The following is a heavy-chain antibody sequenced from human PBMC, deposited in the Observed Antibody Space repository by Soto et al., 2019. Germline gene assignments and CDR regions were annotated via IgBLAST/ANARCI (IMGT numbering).Heavy chain of an antibody. V-gene: IGHV4-30-4*08. CDR3: VREDDGGDREYYGLDV. J-gene: IGHJ6*02. Sequence: QAQLQQSGPGLVKPSQTLSLTCTVSGGSISYEYYHWTWIRQSPGKGLEWIGYVHYSGSIMYNPSFKSPVTISVDTSKNQFSLHLSSVTAADTAVYFWVREDDGGDREYYGLDVWGQGTTVTVSS. CDR1: GGSISYEYYH. D-gene: IGHD3-16*01. CDR2: VHYSGSI.